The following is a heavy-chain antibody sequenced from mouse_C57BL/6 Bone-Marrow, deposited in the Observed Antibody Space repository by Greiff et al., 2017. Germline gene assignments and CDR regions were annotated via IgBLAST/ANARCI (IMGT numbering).Heavy chain of an antibody. V-gene: IGHV14-4*01. Sequence: EVMLVESGAELVRPGASVKLSCTASGFNIKDDYMHWVKQRPEQGLEWIGWIDPENGDTEYASKFQGKATITADTSSNTAYLQLSSLTSEDTAVYYCTTGGYAFAYWGQGTLVTVSA. CDR2: IDPENGDT. J-gene: IGHJ3*01. D-gene: IGHD2-2*01. CDR3: TTGGYAFAY. CDR1: GFNIKDDY.